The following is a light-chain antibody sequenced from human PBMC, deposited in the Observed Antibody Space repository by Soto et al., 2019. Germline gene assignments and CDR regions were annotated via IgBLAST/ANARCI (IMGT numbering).Light chain of an antibody. J-gene: IGKJ1*01. V-gene: IGKV1-5*01. Sequence: DIQSTQCLSTLSASLEDTVTVACRASQSVSGWLDWYQQKPGEAPKFLIYAASALQSGVPSRFSGSGSGTKFTLTIGSLQPEDFATYYCQQYNSNPQTLGQGAKVDI. CDR3: QQYNSNPQT. CDR1: QSVSGW. CDR2: AAS.